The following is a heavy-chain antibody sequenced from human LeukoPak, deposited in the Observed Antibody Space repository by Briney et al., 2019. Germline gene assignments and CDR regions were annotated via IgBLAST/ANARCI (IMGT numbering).Heavy chain of an antibody. Sequence: ASVTVSCKASGYTFTGYYMHWVRQAPGQGLEWMGWINPNSGGTNYAQKFQGWVTMTRDTSISTAYMELSRLRSDDTAVYYCARGGYCSSTSCPPLGYWGQGTLVTVSS. CDR1: GYTFTGYY. CDR2: INPNSGGT. CDR3: ARGGYCSSTSCPPLGY. V-gene: IGHV1-2*04. D-gene: IGHD2-2*01. J-gene: IGHJ4*02.